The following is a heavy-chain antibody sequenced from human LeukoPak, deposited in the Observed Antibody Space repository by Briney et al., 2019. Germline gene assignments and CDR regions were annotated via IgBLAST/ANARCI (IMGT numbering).Heavy chain of an antibody. CDR3: ARVPDWTYVPDY. V-gene: IGHV4-61*02. CDR2: IKSSNT. CDR1: GGSISSDRFY. J-gene: IGHJ4*02. D-gene: IGHD3-16*01. Sequence: SETLSLAYTVSGGSISSDRFYWTWVRQPAGKRLEWIGRIKSSNTNYNPSLKSRVNISVDTSTNQFSLKLSSLTAADTAVYYCARVPDWTYVPDYWGQGTLVTVSS.